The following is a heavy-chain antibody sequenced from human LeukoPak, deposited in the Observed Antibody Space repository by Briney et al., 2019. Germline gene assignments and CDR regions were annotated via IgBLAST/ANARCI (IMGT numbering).Heavy chain of an antibody. CDR2: ISGSGGST. J-gene: IGHJ4*02. D-gene: IGHD3-22*01. CDR3: AKGGGGGITMIVVVIEFGY. Sequence: GGSLRLSCAASGFTFSSYAMSWVRQAPGKGLEWVSAISGSGGSTYYADSVKGRFTISRDNSKNTLYLQMNSLRAEDTAVYYCAKGGGGGITMIVVVIEFGYWGQGTLVTVSS. CDR1: GFTFSSYA. V-gene: IGHV3-23*01.